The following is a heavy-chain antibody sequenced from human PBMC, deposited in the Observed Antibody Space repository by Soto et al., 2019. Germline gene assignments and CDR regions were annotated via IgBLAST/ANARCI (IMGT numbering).Heavy chain of an antibody. D-gene: IGHD3-10*01. J-gene: IGHJ4*02. CDR2: IIPIFGTA. CDR1: GGTFSSYA. Sequence: GASVKVSCKASGGTFSSYAISWVRQAPGQGLEWMGGIIPIFGTANYAQKFQGRVTITADESTSTAYMELSSLRSEDTAVYYCARESGDYYGSSSPSFDYWGQGTLVTVSS. CDR3: ARESGDYYGSSSPSFDY. V-gene: IGHV1-69*13.